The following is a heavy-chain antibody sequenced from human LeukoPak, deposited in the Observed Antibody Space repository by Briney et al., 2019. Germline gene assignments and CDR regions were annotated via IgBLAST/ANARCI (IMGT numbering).Heavy chain of an antibody. V-gene: IGHV3-43*02. J-gene: IGHJ4*02. D-gene: IGHD3-22*01. CDR1: GFTFDDYA. CDR3: AKGHYYYDSSGYYFDY. CDR2: ISGDGGST. Sequence: PGGSLRLSCAASGFTFDDYATHWVRQAPGKGLEWVSLISGDGGSTYYADSVKGRFTISRDNSKNSLYLQMNSLRTEDTALYYCAKGHYYYDSSGYYFDYWGQGTLVTVSS.